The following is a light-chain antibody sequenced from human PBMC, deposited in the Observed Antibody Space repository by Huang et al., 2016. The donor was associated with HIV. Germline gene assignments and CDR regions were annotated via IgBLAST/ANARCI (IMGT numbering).Light chain of an antibody. CDR1: RVIDDY. Sequence: DIQMTQSPSSLSASVGARVTITCRASRVIDDYLAWYQQKPGRVPSLLIYGASILQSGVPSRFSGSGSGTNFTLTIASLQPDDVASYYCQKYNSVPRTFGQGTKVEI. CDR2: GAS. CDR3: QKYNSVPRT. V-gene: IGKV1-27*01. J-gene: IGKJ1*01.